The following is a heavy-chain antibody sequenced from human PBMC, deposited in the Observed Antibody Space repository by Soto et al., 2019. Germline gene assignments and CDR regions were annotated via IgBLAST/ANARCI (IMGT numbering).Heavy chain of an antibody. CDR2: ISSSSSYI. D-gene: IGHD3-22*01. V-gene: IGHV3-21*01. CDR3: ARDRVADKNYDSSGNDGMDV. J-gene: IGHJ6*02. CDR1: GFTFSSYS. Sequence: GESLKISCAASGFTFSSYSMNWVRQAPGKGLEWVSSISSSSSYIYYADSVKGRFTISRDNAKNSLYLQMNSLRAEDTAVYYCARDRVADKNYDSSGNDGMDVWGQGTTVTVSS.